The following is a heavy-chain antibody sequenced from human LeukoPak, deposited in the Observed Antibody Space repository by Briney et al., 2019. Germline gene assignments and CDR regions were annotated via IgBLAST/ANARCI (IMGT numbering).Heavy chain of an antibody. J-gene: IGHJ4*02. V-gene: IGHV3-23*01. Sequence: PGGSLRLSCAASGFTFSSYAMSWVRQAPGKELEWVSSITDSGASTYYADSVKGRFTISRDNSKNTLYLQMNSLRAEDTAVYYCARPSSSGWYVFDNWGQGTLVTVSS. CDR1: GFTFSSYA. D-gene: IGHD6-13*01. CDR3: ARPSSSGWYVFDN. CDR2: ITDSGAST.